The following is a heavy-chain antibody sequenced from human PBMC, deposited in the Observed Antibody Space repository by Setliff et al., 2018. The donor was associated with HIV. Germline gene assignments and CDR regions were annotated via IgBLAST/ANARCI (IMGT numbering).Heavy chain of an antibody. V-gene: IGHV4-59*12. CDR1: GGSISSFY. J-gene: IGHJ3*02. CDR2: IYYSGST. CDR3: ARSSRLGWSSYGAFDI. Sequence: PSETLSLTCTVSGGSISSFYWSWIRQPPGKGLEWIGYIYYSGSTNYNPSLKSRVTISEDKSKNQFSLKLSSVTAADTAVYYCARSSRLGWSSYGAFDIWGQGTMVTVSS. D-gene: IGHD6-19*01.